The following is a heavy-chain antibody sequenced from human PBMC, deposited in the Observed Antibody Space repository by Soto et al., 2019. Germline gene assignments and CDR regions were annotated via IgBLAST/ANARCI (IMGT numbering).Heavy chain of an antibody. CDR3: ARDPGIAAAGHFDY. J-gene: IGHJ4*02. V-gene: IGHV1-69*04. D-gene: IGHD6-13*01. Sequence: ASVKVSCKASGGTFSSYTISWVRQAPGQGLEWMGRIIPILGIASYAQKFQGRVTMTRDTSTSTVYMELSSLRSEDTAVYYYARDPGIAAAGHFDYWGQGTLVTVSS. CDR1: GGTFSSYT. CDR2: IIPILGIA.